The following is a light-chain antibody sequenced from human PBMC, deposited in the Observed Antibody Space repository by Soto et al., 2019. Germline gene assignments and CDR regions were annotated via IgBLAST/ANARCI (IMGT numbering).Light chain of an antibody. CDR2: SAS. CDR1: QSVSSN. Sequence: EIVMTQSPATLSVSPGERATLSCRASQSVSSNLAWYQQKPGQAPRLLIYSASSRATGIPARFSGSGSGTEFTLTISSLQSEDFAVYYCQQYDNWPPLTFGGGTRWRSN. J-gene: IGKJ4*01. CDR3: QQYDNWPPLT. V-gene: IGKV3D-15*01.